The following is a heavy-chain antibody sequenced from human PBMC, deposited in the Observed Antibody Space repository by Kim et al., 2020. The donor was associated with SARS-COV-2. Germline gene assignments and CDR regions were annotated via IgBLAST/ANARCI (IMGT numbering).Heavy chain of an antibody. J-gene: IGHJ4*02. D-gene: IGHD5-12*01. V-gene: IGHV1-46*01. CDR3: ARVGSYSGCEEYYFDY. Sequence: KVRGRVTIARDTSTSTVYMELSSLRSEDTAVYYCARVGSYSGCEEYYFDYWGQGTLVTVSS.